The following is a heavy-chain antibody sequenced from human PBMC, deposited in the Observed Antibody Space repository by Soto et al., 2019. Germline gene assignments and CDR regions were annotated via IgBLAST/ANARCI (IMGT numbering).Heavy chain of an antibody. CDR2: ISSSSSYI. J-gene: IGHJ6*02. D-gene: IGHD3-10*01. V-gene: IGHV3-21*01. CDR3: ARSPPLWFGGLPTSGHVYGMDV. CDR1: GFTFSSYS. Sequence: PGGSLRLSCAASGFTFSSYSMNWVRQAPGKGLEWVSSISSSSSYIYYADSVKGRFTISRDNAKNSLYLQMNSLRAEDTAVYYCARSPPLWFGGLPTSGHVYGMDVWGQGTTVTVSS.